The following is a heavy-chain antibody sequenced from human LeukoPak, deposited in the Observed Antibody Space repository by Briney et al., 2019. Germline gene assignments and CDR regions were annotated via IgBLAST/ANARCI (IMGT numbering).Heavy chain of an antibody. V-gene: IGHV3-48*01. D-gene: IGHD3-22*01. Sequence: GGSLRLSCAASGFTFSSYSMNWVRQAPGKGLEWVSYISSSRSTIYYADSVKGRFTISRDNAKNSLYLQMNSLRAEDTAVYYCARDYYDSSGYRYWGQGTLVTVSP. CDR3: ARDYYDSSGYRY. J-gene: IGHJ4*02. CDR1: GFTFSSYS. CDR2: ISSSRSTI.